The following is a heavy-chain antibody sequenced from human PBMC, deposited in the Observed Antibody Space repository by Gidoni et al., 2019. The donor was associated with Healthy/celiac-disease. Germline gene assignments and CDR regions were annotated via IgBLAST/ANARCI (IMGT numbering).Heavy chain of an antibody. CDR3: ARDPTTVTLYYYYYGMDV. D-gene: IGHD4-17*01. CDR1: GFTFSSYS. Sequence: EVQLVESGGGLVQPGGSLRLSCAASGFTFSSYSMNWVRQAPGKGLEWVSYISSSSSTIYYADSVKGRCTISRDNAKNSLYLQMNSLRAEDTAVYYCARDPTTVTLYYYYYGMDVWGQGTTVTVSS. CDR2: ISSSSSTI. V-gene: IGHV3-48*01. J-gene: IGHJ6*02.